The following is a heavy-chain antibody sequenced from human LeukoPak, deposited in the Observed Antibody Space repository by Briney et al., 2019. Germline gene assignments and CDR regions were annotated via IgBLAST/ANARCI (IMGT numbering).Heavy chain of an antibody. D-gene: IGHD5-18*01. CDR2: ISSSSTYI. V-gene: IGHV3-21*04. J-gene: IGHJ4*02. CDR3: AKSIQLYHYFDY. Sequence: GGSLRLSCAASGFTISTYSMNWVRQAPGKGLEWVSSISSSSTYIYYADSVKGRFTISRDNSKNTLYLQMNSLRAEDTAVYYCAKSIQLYHYFDYWGQGTLVTVSS. CDR1: GFTISTYS.